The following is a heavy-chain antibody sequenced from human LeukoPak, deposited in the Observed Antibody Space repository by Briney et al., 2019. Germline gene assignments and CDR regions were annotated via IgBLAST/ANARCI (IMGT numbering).Heavy chain of an antibody. Sequence: KPGGSLRLSCAASGFTFSSYSMNWVCQAPGKGLEWVSSISSSSSYIYYADSVKGRFTISRDNAKNSLYLQMNSLRAEDTAVYYCARENYYDSSGSSEYDYWGQGTLVTVSS. CDR1: GFTFSSYS. D-gene: IGHD3-22*01. V-gene: IGHV3-21*01. CDR2: ISSSSSYI. J-gene: IGHJ4*02. CDR3: ARENYYDSSGSSEYDY.